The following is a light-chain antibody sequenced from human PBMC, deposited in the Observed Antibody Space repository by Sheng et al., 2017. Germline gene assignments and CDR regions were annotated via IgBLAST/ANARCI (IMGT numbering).Light chain of an antibody. CDR2: AAS. J-gene: IGKJ2*02. Sequence: DIVLTQSPSSLSLSPGDRATLSCRAGQDLGTYLAWYLQTPGQPPRLLVFAASSRASGVPERFSGSGSGTDFTLTIDKVEPDDFGMYYCQQYQTSRTFGQGTRVDI. CDR1: QDLGTY. CDR3: QQYQTSRT. V-gene: IGKV3-20*01.